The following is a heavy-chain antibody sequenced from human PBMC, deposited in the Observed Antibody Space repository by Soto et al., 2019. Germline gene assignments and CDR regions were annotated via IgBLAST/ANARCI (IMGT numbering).Heavy chain of an antibody. CDR2: IYWDDDK. D-gene: IGHD3-10*01. CDR1: GFSLSTSGVG. V-gene: IGHV2-5*02. Sequence: QITLKESGPTLVKPTQTLTLTCTFSGFSLSTSGVGVGWIRQPPGKALEWLALIYWDDDKHYSPSLKSRLTIPQDTSQNQVGLTMTNMDPVDKATYCCARRYGSGSYFDYWGQGTLVTVSS. CDR3: ARRYGSGSYFDY. J-gene: IGHJ4*02.